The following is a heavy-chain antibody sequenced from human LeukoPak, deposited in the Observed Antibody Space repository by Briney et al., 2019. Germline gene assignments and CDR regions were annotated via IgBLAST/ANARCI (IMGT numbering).Heavy chain of an antibody. V-gene: IGHV3-21*06. J-gene: IGHJ4*02. CDR3: ATETNGCYYDY. CDR2: IGPTGFDR. Sequence: PGGSLRLSCTTSGLTFSTSGFNWVRQAPGRGLEWVASIGPTGFDRYHADSVKGRFTISRDNANNFLYLQMDSLRAEDTAVYYCATETNGCYYDYWGPGTLLTVSS. CDR1: GLTFSTSG. D-gene: IGHD5-24*01.